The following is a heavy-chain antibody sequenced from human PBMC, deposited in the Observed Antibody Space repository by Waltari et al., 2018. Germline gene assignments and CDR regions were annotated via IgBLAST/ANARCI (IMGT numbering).Heavy chain of an antibody. J-gene: IGHJ3*02. V-gene: IGHV3-23*03. D-gene: IGHD1-7*01. CDR3: AKGGELPRKRAFDI. Sequence: EVQLLESGGGLVQPGGSLRLSCAASGFTFSSYAMSWVRRAPGKVLEWVSVIDSGGSTYYADSVKGRFTISRDNSKNTLYLQMNSLRAEDTAVYYCAKGGELPRKRAFDIWGQGTMVTVSS. CDR1: GFTFSSYA. CDR2: IDSGGST.